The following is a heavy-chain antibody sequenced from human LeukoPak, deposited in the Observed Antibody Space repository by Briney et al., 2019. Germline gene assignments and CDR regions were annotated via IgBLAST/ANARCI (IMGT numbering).Heavy chain of an antibody. J-gene: IGHJ4*02. CDR3: ARSSIIAAAGPYYFDY. D-gene: IGHD6-13*01. CDR1: VGTFSSYA. V-gene: IGHV1-69*06. Sequence: SVKVSCKASVGTFSSYAISWVRQAPRQGLEWRGGIIPIFGTANYAQKFQGRVTITADKSTSTAYMELISLRSEDTAVYYCARSSIIAAAGPYYFDYWGQGTLVTVSS. CDR2: IIPIFGTA.